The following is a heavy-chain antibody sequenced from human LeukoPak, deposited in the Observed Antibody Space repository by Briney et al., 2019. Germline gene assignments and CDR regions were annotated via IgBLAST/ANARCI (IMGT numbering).Heavy chain of an antibody. D-gene: IGHD6-19*01. CDR1: GGSISSYY. V-gene: IGHV4-59*12. CDR2: IYYSGST. CDR3: ARGRGSQISSGWSYDYYYYYYMDV. J-gene: IGHJ6*03. Sequence: PSETLSLTCTVSGGSISSYYWSWIRQPPGKGLEWIGYIYYSGSTNYNPSLKSRVTISVDTSKNQFSLKLSSVTAADTAVYYCARGRGSQISSGWSYDYYYYYYMDVWGKGTTVTVSS.